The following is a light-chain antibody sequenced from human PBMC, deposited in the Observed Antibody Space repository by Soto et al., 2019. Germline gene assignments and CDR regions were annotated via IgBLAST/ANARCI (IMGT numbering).Light chain of an antibody. CDR2: EAS. CDR1: QSINRH. V-gene: IGKV3-11*01. J-gene: IGKJ4*01. Sequence: EVGLTQSPATLSLSPGERATLSCRASQSINRHLAWYRQKPGQAPRLLIYEASIRATGVPARFSGSGSGTDFTLTISSLGPEDFAVYYCQERSNWPSLSFGG. CDR3: QERSNWPSLS.